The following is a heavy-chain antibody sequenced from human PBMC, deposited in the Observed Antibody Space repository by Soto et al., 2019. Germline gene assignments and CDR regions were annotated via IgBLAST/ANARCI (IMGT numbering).Heavy chain of an antibody. J-gene: IGHJ4*02. V-gene: IGHV3-23*01. CDR1: GFTVSSYA. Sequence: GGSLRLSCAASGFTVSSYAMSWVRPAPGKGLEWVSAISGNAGSTYYADSVKGRFTISRDNSKNTLYLQMNTLRVEDTAVYYCAKDIVVVPAALDFLDYWGQGTLVTVSA. CDR2: ISGNAGST. D-gene: IGHD2-2*01. CDR3: AKDIVVVPAALDFLDY.